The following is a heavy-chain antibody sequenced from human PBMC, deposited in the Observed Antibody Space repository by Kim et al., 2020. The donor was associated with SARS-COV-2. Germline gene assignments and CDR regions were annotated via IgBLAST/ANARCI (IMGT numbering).Heavy chain of an antibody. V-gene: IGHV4-39*01. CDR1: GVSVSSSGDY. J-gene: IGHJ5*02. CDR2: THSGGST. CDR3: ARQPRKNWFDP. Sequence: SETLSLTCSVSGVSVSSSGDYWGWIRQPPGKGLEWIETTHSGGSTYYNSSLQSRVTISVDTSKSQFSLKLTSVTAADTAVYYCARQPRKNWFDPWGQGTLVTVSS.